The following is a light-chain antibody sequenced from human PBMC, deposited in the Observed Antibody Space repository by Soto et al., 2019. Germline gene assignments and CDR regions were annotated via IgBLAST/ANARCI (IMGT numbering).Light chain of an antibody. J-gene: IGKJ4*01. Sequence: DIQMTQSPSTLSASLGDRVTITCRASRSISAWLAWYQLKPGKAPKLLIYKASTLKTGVPSRFSGSGSGTEFTLTISNLQPDDFANYYCQQYNSNPLTCGGGTKVEIK. CDR2: KAS. V-gene: IGKV1-5*03. CDR1: RSISAW. CDR3: QQYNSNPLT.